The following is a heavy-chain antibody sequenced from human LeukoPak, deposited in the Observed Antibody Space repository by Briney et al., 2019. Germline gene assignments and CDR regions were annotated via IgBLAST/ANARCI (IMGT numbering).Heavy chain of an antibody. CDR3: TAGDYGAFDI. Sequence: PGRSLRLSCAASGFTFSSYGMHWVRQAPGKGLEWVGRIKSKTDGGTKEYAAPLKGRFSTSRDDSKNTLYLQMNSLKTEDTAMYYCTAGDYGAFDIWGQGTMVTVSS. CDR2: IKSKTDGGTK. CDR1: GFTFSSYG. V-gene: IGHV3-15*07. J-gene: IGHJ3*02. D-gene: IGHD4-17*01.